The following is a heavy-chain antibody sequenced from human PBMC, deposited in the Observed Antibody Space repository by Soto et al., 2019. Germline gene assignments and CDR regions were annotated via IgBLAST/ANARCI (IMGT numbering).Heavy chain of an antibody. Sequence: QVQLVQSGAEVKKPGASVKVSCKASGYTFTSYAMHWVRQAPGQRLEWMGWINAGNGNTKYSQKFQGRVTITRDTSASKAYMELSSLRSADTAVDYCARGYGDYQRSFDCWGQGTLVTVSS. CDR1: GYTFTSYA. J-gene: IGHJ4*02. CDR3: ARGYGDYQRSFDC. D-gene: IGHD4-17*01. V-gene: IGHV1-3*01. CDR2: INAGNGNT.